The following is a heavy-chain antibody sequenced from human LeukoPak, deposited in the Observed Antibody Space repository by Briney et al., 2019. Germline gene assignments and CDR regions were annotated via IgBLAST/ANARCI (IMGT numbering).Heavy chain of an antibody. Sequence: GESLKISCQGSGYTFSNYWIGWVRQMPGKGLEWMGIIYPGDSDTSYSPSFQGQVTISADKSISTAYLQWSSLKASDTAMYYCARRGLGGQLLADAFDIWGQGTMVTVSS. D-gene: IGHD2-2*01. J-gene: IGHJ3*02. CDR2: IYPGDSDT. CDR3: ARRGLGGQLLADAFDI. CDR1: GYTFSNYW. V-gene: IGHV5-51*01.